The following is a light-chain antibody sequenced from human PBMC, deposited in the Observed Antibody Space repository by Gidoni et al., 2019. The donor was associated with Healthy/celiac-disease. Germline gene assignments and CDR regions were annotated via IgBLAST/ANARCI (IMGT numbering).Light chain of an antibody. V-gene: IGKV1-39*01. J-gene: IGKJ4*01. CDR3: QQSYSTPLLT. CDR2: AAS. Sequence: IQMTHPPSSLSASVGDRVTITCRASQSISSYLNWYQQKPGKAPKLLIYAASSLQSGVPSRFSGSGSGTDFTLTISSLQPEEFATYYCQQSYSTPLLTFGGGTKVEIK. CDR1: QSISSY.